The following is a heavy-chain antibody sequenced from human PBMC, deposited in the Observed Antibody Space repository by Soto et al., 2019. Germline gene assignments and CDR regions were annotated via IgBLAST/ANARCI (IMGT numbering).Heavy chain of an antibody. CDR1: GFTFSSYG. J-gene: IGHJ6*02. D-gene: IGHD6-6*01. CDR3: ARGFSTTAARPYYYDGLDV. CDR2: IWYDGSNK. Sequence: QVQLVESGGGVVQPGRSLRLSCAASGFTFSSYGMHWVRQAPGKGLAWVAVIWYDGSNKYYADSVKGRFTISRDNSKNTLYLQMHSLRAEDTAVYYCARGFSTTAARPYYYDGLDVWGQGTTVTVSS. V-gene: IGHV3-33*01.